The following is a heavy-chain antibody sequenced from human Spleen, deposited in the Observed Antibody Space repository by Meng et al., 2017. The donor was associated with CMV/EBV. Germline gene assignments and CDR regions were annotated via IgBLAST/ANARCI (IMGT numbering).Heavy chain of an antibody. D-gene: IGHD3-3*01. CDR2: FDPEDGET. V-gene: IGHV1-24*01. CDR3: ATDTIFGVVHNWFDP. J-gene: IGHJ5*02. CDR1: VYTLTELS. Sequence: SVYTLTELSMHWVRQAPGKGLEWMGGFDPEDGETIYAQKFQGRVTMTEDTSTDTAYMELSSLRSEDTAVYYCATDTIFGVVHNWFDPWGQGTLVTVSS.